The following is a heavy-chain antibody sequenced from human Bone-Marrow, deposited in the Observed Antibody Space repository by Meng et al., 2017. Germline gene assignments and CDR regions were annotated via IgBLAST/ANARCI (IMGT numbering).Heavy chain of an antibody. CDR3: AREGDCSSTSCYVAPPSHYFDY. CDR2: INWNGGST. D-gene: IGHD2-2*01. J-gene: IGHJ4*02. CDR1: GFTFDDYG. V-gene: IGHV3-20*04. Sequence: GESLKISCAASGFTFDDYGMSWVRQAPGKGLEWVSGINWNGGSTGYEDAVKGRFTISRDNAKNSLYLQMNSLRAEDTALYYCAREGDCSSTSCYVAPPSHYFDYWGQGTLVTVSS.